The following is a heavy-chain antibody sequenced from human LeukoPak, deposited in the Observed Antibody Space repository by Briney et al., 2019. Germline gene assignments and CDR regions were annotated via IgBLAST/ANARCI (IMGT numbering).Heavy chain of an antibody. Sequence: GASVKVSCKASGYTFTSYAMNWVRQAPGQGLEWMGWINTNTGNPTYAQGFTGRFVFSLDTSVSTAYLQISSLKAEDTAVYYCARGTYYDFWSGYFTPAPHNDYWGQGTLVTVSS. CDR3: ARGTYYDFWSGYFTPAPHNDY. CDR2: INTNTGNP. CDR1: GYTFTSYA. D-gene: IGHD3-3*01. V-gene: IGHV7-4-1*02. J-gene: IGHJ4*02.